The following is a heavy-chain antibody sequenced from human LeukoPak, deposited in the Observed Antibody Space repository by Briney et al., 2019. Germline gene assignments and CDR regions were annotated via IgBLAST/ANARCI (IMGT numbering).Heavy chain of an antibody. CDR3: AKDGSMPWGYYMDV. CDR2: ISGSGGST. V-gene: IGHV3-23*01. CDR1: GGSISSGSYY. D-gene: IGHD2/OR15-2a*01. Sequence: ETLSLTCTVSGGSISSGSYYWSWVRQAPGKGLEWVSAISGSGGSTYYADSVKGRFTISRDNSKNTLYLQMNSLRAEDTAVYYCAKDGSMPWGYYMDVWGKGTTVTISS. J-gene: IGHJ6*03.